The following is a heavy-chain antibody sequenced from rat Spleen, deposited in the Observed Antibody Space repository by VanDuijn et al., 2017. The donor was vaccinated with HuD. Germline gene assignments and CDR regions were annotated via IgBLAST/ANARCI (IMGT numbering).Heavy chain of an antibody. CDR3: ARERWTNKYKLIGD. V-gene: IGHV2-45*01. CDR1: GFSLTSYN. J-gene: IGHJ2*01. Sequence: QVQLMESGPGLVQPSETLSLTCTVSGFSLTSYNVHWLRQPPGKGLEWMGVMWSGGSTDYNSALKSRLSISKDISKNQVFLKMNSLQSEDSTTYYCARERWTNKYKLIGDWGQGVMVTDSS. CDR2: MWSGGST. D-gene: IGHD1-5*01.